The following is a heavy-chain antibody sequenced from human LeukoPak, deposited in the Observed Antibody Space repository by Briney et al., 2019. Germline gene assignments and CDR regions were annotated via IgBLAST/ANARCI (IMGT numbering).Heavy chain of an antibody. D-gene: IGHD3-10*01. V-gene: IGHV3-15*01. J-gene: IGHJ6*02. CDR1: GFTFSNAW. CDR3: TGENVLLWFGDLYYGMDV. Sequence: NPGGSLRLSCAASGFTFSNAWMSWVRQAPGKGLEWVGRIKSKTDGGTTDYAAPVKGRFTISRDDSKNTLYLQMNSLKTEDTAVYYCTGENVLLWFGDLYYGMDVWGQGTTVTVSS. CDR2: IKSKTDGGTT.